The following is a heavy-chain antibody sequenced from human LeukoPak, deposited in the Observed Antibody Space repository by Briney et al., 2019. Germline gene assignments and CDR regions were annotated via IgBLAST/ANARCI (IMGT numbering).Heavy chain of an antibody. J-gene: IGHJ4*02. Sequence: SETLSLTCAVYGGPFSGYYWSWIRQPPGKGLEWIGEINHSGSTNYNPSLKSRVTISVDTSKNQFSLKLSSVTAADTAVYYCARGQNDYVWGSYRPPHYFDYWGQGTLVTVSS. CDR1: GGPFSGYY. CDR3: ARGQNDYVWGSYRPPHYFDY. V-gene: IGHV4-34*01. D-gene: IGHD3-16*02. CDR2: INHSGST.